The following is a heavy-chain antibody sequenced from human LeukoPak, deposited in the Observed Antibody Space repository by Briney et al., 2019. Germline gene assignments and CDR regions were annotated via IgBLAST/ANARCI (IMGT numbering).Heavy chain of an antibody. J-gene: IGHJ1*01. D-gene: IGHD2-2*01. CDR2: IDPGDADT. CDR1: GYGFTSYW. Sequence: GESPKISCKGSGYGFTSYWIGWVRQMPGQGLEWKGLIDPGDADTRYSPAFQGLVTFSADKSSGTAYLHWNSLKASDSGIYYCAKVHPSTSWYGYFQHWGQGTLVVVSS. CDR3: AKVHPSTSWYGYFQH. V-gene: IGHV5-51*01.